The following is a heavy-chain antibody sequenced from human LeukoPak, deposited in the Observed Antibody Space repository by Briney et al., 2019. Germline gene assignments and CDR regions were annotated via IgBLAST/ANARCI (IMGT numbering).Heavy chain of an antibody. CDR3: ARGRGAAVGTNYYFDY. Sequence: ASVKVSCKASGYTFTSYAVIWMRQAPGQGLEWMGWINTNTGNPTYAQGFTGRFVFSLVTSVSTAYLQISSLKAKDTAVYYCARGRGAAVGTNYYFDYWGQGTLVTVSS. CDR2: INTNTGNP. CDR1: GYTFTSYA. D-gene: IGHD6-13*01. V-gene: IGHV7-4-1*02. J-gene: IGHJ4*02.